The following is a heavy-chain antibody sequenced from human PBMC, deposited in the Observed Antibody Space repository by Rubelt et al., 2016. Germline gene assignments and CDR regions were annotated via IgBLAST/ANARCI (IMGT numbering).Heavy chain of an antibody. CDR2: IYYSGST. CDR3: ARRYSKGLYWFFDL. Sequence: QLQLQESGPGLVKPPETLSLACTVSGTSISSTSFYWGWIRQPPGKGLEWLGNIYYSGSTHYNPSLKSRVTITVDTSKNQFSLRLTSLTAADTACYYCARRYSKGLYWFFDLWGRGTLVTVSS. CDR1: GTSISSTSFY. D-gene: IGHD5-12*01. J-gene: IGHJ2*01. V-gene: IGHV4-39*01.